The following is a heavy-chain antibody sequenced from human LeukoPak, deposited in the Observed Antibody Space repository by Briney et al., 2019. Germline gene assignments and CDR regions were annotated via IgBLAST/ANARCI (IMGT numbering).Heavy chain of an antibody. J-gene: IGHJ4*02. D-gene: IGHD6-19*01. CDR3: ATRDSGIAVAGTDY. Sequence: LPGGSLRLSCAASGFTVSSNYMTWVRQAPGKGLEWVSVIYSDGSTYYADSVKGRFTISRDNSKNTLFLQMNSLRAEDTAVYYCATRDSGIAVAGTDYWGQGTLVTVSS. CDR1: GFTVSSNY. CDR2: IYSDGST. V-gene: IGHV3-66*01.